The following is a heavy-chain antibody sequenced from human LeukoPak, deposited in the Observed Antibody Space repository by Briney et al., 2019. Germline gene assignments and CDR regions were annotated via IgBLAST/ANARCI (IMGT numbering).Heavy chain of an antibody. J-gene: IGHJ6*03. CDR3: ARTDSRSNYYMDV. D-gene: IGHD1-26*01. V-gene: IGHV4-31*03. CDR1: GGSISSGIYY. CDR2: IYYSGST. Sequence: SQTPSLTCTVSGGSISSGIYYWSWIRQHPGKGLEWIGYIYYSGSTYYNPSLKNRVTISVDMSKNQFSLKLTSVTAADTAVYYCARTDSRSNYYMDVWGNGTTVTVSS.